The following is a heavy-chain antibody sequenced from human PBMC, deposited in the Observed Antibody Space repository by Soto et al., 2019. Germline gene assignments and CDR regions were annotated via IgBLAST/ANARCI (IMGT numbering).Heavy chain of an antibody. CDR3: ARDPSTSKSPDYYYYYMDV. CDR1: GYTFTSYG. V-gene: IGHV1-18*01. Sequence: QVQLVQSGVEVKKPGASVKVSCKASGYTFTSYGFSWVRQAPGQGLEWMGWISAYNGDTNYAQKFQGRVTMTTDTPTSTANMELRSLRSDDTPVYFCARDPSTSKSPDYYYYYMDVWGKGTTVTVSS. J-gene: IGHJ6*03. CDR2: ISAYNGDT.